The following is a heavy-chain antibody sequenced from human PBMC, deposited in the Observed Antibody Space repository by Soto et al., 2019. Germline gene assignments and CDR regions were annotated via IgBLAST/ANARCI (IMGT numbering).Heavy chain of an antibody. J-gene: IGHJ4*02. CDR2: IYWDDDK. D-gene: IGHD3-10*01. V-gene: IGHV2-5*02. CDR1: GFSLSTNTEG. Sequence: QITLKESGPTLVKPTQTLRLTCTFSGFSLSTNTEGVGWIRQPPGKALEWLVLIYWDDDKRYSPSLKSRLTITKDTSKNQVALTMTNMDPVDTATYYCAHRRPGYFDYWGQGTLVTVSS. CDR3: AHRRPGYFDY.